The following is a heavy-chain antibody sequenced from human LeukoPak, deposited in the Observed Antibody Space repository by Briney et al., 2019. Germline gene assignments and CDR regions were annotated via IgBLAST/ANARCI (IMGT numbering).Heavy chain of an antibody. CDR3: ARGGVGATSDAFDI. CDR2: ISSSGTTI. Sequence: PGGSLRLSCAASGFTFSSYEMNWVRQAPGKGLEWVSYISSSGTTIYYADSVKGRFTISRDNAKNSLYLQMNSLRAEDTAVYYCARGGVGATSDAFDIWGQGTMVTVSS. J-gene: IGHJ3*02. CDR1: GFTFSSYE. V-gene: IGHV3-48*03. D-gene: IGHD1-26*01.